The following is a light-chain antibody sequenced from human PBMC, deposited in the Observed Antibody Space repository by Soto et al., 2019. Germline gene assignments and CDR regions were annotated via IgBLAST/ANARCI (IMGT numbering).Light chain of an antibody. Sequence: QSVLTQPPSVSGAPGQRVTISCTGSSSNIGAGYDVHWYQQVPGTAPKLLLYGNTNRPSGVPDRFSGSKSGTSASLAITGLPAEDEADYSCTSYASSLSGWRVFGRGTKLTVL. J-gene: IGLJ3*02. CDR2: GNT. CDR3: TSYASSLSGWRV. CDR1: SSNIGAGYD. V-gene: IGLV1-40*01.